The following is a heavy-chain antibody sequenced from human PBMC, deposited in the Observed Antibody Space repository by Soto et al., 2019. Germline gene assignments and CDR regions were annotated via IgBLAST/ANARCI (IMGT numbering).Heavy chain of an antibody. Sequence: GGSLRLSCAASGFTFSSYAMHWVRQAPGKGLEWVAVISYDGSNKYYADSVKGRFTISRDNSKNTLYLQMNSLRAEDTAVYYCARDRQYSSSWLDYWGQGTLVTV. V-gene: IGHV3-30-3*01. J-gene: IGHJ4*02. CDR2: ISYDGSNK. CDR1: GFTFSSYA. D-gene: IGHD6-13*01. CDR3: ARDRQYSSSWLDY.